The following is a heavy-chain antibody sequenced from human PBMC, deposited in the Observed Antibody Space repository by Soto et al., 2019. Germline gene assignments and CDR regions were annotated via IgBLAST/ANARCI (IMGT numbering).Heavy chain of an antibody. V-gene: IGHV3-7*01. D-gene: IGHD6-13*01. CDR2: IKQDGSEK. Sequence: EVQLVESGGGLVQPGGSLRLSCAASGFTFSSHWMSWVRQAPGKGLEWVANIKQDGSEKYYVDSVKGRFTISRDNAKNSLYLKMNSRRAEDTAVYYCAREGVAASGTRSGNWFDPWGQGTLVTVSS. J-gene: IGHJ5*02. CDR3: AREGVAASGTRSGNWFDP. CDR1: GFTFSSHW.